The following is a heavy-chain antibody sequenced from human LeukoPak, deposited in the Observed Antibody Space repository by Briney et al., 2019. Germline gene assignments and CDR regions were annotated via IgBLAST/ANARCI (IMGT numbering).Heavy chain of an antibody. CDR1: GFTVSSNY. J-gene: IGHJ4*02. CDR3: ARGPGLVADYFDY. CDR2: IYSGGST. Sequence: GGSLRLSCAASGFTVSSNYMSCVRQAPGKGLEWVSVIYSGGSTYYADSVKGRFTISRDNSKNTLYLQMNSLRAEDTAVYYCARGPGLVADYFDYWGQGTLVTVSS. V-gene: IGHV3-53*01. D-gene: IGHD5-12*01.